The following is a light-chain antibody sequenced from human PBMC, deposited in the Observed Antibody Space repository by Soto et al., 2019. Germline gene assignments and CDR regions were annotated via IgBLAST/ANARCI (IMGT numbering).Light chain of an antibody. CDR1: ETVNSNY. J-gene: IGKJ1*01. V-gene: IGKV3-20*01. CDR3: QQYGSSRT. CDR2: AAS. Sequence: EIVLTQSPATLSLSPGERATLSCRASETVNSNYLAWYQHKRGQAPRLLIYAASSRATGIPDRFSGSGSGTDFTLTITRLEPEDFAIYYCQQYGSSRTFGQGTKLDIK.